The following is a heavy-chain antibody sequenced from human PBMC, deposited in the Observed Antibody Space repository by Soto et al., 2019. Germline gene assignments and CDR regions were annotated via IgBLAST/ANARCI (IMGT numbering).Heavy chain of an antibody. D-gene: IGHD2-21*02. J-gene: IGHJ6*02. CDR2: IHYTGSI. CDR1: GGSISIDHYH. CDR3: AREDDGGDRDYYGLDV. V-gene: IGHV4-30-4*01. Sequence: SETLSLTCTVSGGSISIDHYHWTWIRQTPGKGLEWIGYIHYTGSISYNPSLQSRLTISVDTSKNQFSLKLTSVTAADTAVYFCAREDDGGDRDYYGLDVWGQGTTVTVSS.